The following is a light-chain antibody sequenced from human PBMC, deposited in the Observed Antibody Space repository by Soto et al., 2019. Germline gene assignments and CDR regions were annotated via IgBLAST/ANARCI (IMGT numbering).Light chain of an antibody. J-gene: IGKJ2*01. CDR3: QQYGSSPYT. Sequence: EIVLTQSPGTLSLSPGERATLSCRASQSVSSSDLAWLQQKPGQSPRLLIYGASSRATGIPDRFSGTGSGTDFTLTISRLEPEDFAVYYCQQYGSSPYTFGLGTKVDIK. V-gene: IGKV3-20*01. CDR2: GAS. CDR1: QSVSSSD.